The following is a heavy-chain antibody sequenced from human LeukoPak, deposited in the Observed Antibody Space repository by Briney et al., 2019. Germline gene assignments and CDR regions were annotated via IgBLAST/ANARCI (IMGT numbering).Heavy chain of an antibody. Sequence: ASVKVSCKSYGYTFTSYGSSCLRQAPGHGLDWLGCFNAYNGNTNYAQTLQVRGTMTTDTSTSTAYMELRSLRSDDTAVYYCARQGYGGHSQGAADYWGQGTLVTVSS. D-gene: IGHD4-23*01. CDR2: FNAYNGNT. V-gene: IGHV1-18*01. CDR3: ARQGYGGHSQGAADY. J-gene: IGHJ4*02. CDR1: GYTFTSYG.